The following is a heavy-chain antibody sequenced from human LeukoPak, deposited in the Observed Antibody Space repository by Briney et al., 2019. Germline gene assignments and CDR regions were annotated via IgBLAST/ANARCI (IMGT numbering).Heavy chain of an antibody. CDR1: GGSISRYW. V-gene: IGHV4-4*07. J-gene: IGHJ4*02. CDR3: ARGGSSGRTGDY. CDR2: IYRSGFT. D-gene: IGHD1-1*01. Sequence: AETLSLTCTVSGGSISRYWWGWIRQPAGKGLEWIGHIYRSGFTNYNPSLKSLVTMSVDTSKNQFSLNLSSVTAADTAVYYCARGGSSGRTGDYWGQGTLVTVTS.